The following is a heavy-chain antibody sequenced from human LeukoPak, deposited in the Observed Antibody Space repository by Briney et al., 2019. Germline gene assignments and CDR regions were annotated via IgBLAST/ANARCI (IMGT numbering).Heavy chain of an antibody. D-gene: IGHD2-2*03. CDR1: RGSISSSSYY. CDR3: ARLDIHQDEVDF. V-gene: IGHV4-39*01. Sequence: SETLSLTRTLSRGSISSSSYYWGWIRAPPGKGLGWIGSINYGGSTYYIQSLKSRVTISVDTPKNQFFLKLSSVTAADTAVYYCARLDIHQDEVDFWGQGSLVTVSS. J-gene: IGHJ4*02. CDR2: INYGGST.